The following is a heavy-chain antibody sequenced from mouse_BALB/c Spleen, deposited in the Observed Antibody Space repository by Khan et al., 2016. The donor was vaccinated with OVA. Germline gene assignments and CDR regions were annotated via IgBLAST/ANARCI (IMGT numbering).Heavy chain of an antibody. D-gene: IGHD2-14*01. V-gene: IGHV1S132*01. J-gene: IGHJ2*01. CDR3: AREEPWYDFDY. CDR1: GYIFTSYW. CDR2: IYPGTDNT. Sequence: VQLQQSGAELMRPGASVKLSCKTSGYIFTSYWIHWVKQRSGKGLEWIARIYPGTDNTYYNEKFKDKATLTADKSSTTAYMQLSSLKSEDSAVYFCAREEPWYDFDYWGQGTTLTVSA.